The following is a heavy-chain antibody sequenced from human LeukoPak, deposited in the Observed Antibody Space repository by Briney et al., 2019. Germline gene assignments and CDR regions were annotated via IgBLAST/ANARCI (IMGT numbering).Heavy chain of an antibody. J-gene: IGHJ4*02. CDR3: AREDCSGGACTNFDY. CDR1: GGTFSGYY. Sequence: SETLSLTRAVYGGTFSGYYWSWIRQPPGKGLEWIGEINPGGSTNYNPSLESRLSISVDPSKNQFSLKLSSVTAADTAIYYCAREDCSGGACTNFDYWGQGTLVTVSS. CDR2: INPGGST. D-gene: IGHD2-15*01. V-gene: IGHV4-34*01.